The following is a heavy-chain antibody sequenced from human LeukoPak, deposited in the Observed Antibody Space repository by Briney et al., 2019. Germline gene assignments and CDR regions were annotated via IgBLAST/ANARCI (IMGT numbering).Heavy chain of an antibody. V-gene: IGHV5-51*01. CDR2: IFPGNSDT. D-gene: IGHD1-26*01. J-gene: IGHJ4*02. Sequence: PGESLKISCKGSGYTFTSNWIGWVRQMPGKGLEWMGSIFPGNSDTRYSPSFQGQGIMSVDKAISTAFLQWSSLKAADSAMYYCAREGSSSYAHWGQGTLVTVSS. CDR3: AREGSSSYAH. CDR1: GYTFTSNW.